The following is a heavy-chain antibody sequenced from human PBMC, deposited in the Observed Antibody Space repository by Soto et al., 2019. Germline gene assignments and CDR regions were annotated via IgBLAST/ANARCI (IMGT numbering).Heavy chain of an antibody. CDR2: ISSSGGNT. CDR1: GFTFSKYA. V-gene: IGHV3-23*01. Sequence: GGSLRLSCAASGFTFSKYAMNWVRQAPGKGLEWVSGISSSGGNTAYGDSVKGRFTISRDNSKNTLYLQMNSLRDDDAAVYFCANGHDSCSSSSYYYGMYVWGQGTTVTVSS. CDR3: ANGHDSCSSSSYYYGMYV. D-gene: IGHD3-3*01. J-gene: IGHJ6*02.